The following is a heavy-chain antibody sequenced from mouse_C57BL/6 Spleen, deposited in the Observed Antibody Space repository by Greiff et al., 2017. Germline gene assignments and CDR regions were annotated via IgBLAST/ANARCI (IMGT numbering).Heavy chain of an antibody. V-gene: IGHV1-18*01. CDR3: ARLGKYYGSGGYYGV. CDR2: INPNNGGT. CDR1: GYTFTDYN. D-gene: IGHD1-1*01. Sequence: VQLQQSGPELVKPGASVKIPCTASGYTFTDYNMDWVKQSHGKSLEWIGDINPNNGGTIYNQKFTGKATLTVYKSSSTAYMELRSLTSEDTAVYCCARLGKYYGSGGYYGVWGTGPTVTVSS. J-gene: IGHJ1*03.